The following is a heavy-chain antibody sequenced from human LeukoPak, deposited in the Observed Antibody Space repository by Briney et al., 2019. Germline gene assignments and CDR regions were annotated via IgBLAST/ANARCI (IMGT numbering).Heavy chain of an antibody. CDR3: ARAASRAPFDY. Sequence: SETLSLTCTVSGGSISSYYWSWVRQPPGKGLEWIGYIYYSGSTNYSPSLKSRLTISIDTSKNQFSLKLSPVTAADTAVYYCARAASRAPFDYWGQGTLVTVSS. D-gene: IGHD6-13*01. CDR2: IYYSGST. V-gene: IGHV4-59*01. CDR1: GGSISSYY. J-gene: IGHJ4*02.